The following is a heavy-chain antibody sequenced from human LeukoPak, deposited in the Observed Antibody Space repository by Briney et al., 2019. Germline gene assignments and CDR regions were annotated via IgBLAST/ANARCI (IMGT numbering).Heavy chain of an antibody. CDR3: ARDGRGEDYGDYDDAFDI. CDR1: GFTFSSYA. J-gene: IGHJ3*02. V-gene: IGHV3-30-3*01. Sequence: GGSLRLSCAASGFTFSSYAMHWVRQAPGKGLEWVAVISYDGSNKYYADSVKGRFTISRDNSKNTLYLQMNSLRAEDTAVYYCARDGRGEDYGDYDDAFDIWGQGTMVTVSS. D-gene: IGHD4-17*01. CDR2: ISYDGSNK.